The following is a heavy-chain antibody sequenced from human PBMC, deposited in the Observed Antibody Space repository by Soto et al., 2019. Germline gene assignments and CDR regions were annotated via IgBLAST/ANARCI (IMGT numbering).Heavy chain of an antibody. V-gene: IGHV4-31*03. D-gene: IGHD2-2*01. CDR1: GGSISSGGYY. CDR3: ARASGIVVFIDY. CDR2: IYYSGST. J-gene: IGHJ4*02. Sequence: SETLSLTCTVSGGSISSGGYYWNWIRQHPGKNLERIGYIYYSGSTYYNQSLKSRVNISVNTSKNQYSLKLSSMTAADTAVYYCARASGIVVFIDYWGQGTLVTVS.